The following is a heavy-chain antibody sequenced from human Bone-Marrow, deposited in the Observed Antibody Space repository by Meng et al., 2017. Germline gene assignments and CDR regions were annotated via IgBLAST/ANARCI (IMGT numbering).Heavy chain of an antibody. CDR2: INAGNGNT. CDR1: GYTFTSYG. Sequence: QVQLGKSGGEVKKPGASVKVSCKASGYTFTSYGISWVRQAPGQRLEWMGWINAGNGNTKYSQKFQGRVTITRDTSASTAYMELSSLRSEDTAVYYCARDGVYSWYRGLDFDYWGQGTLVTVSS. J-gene: IGHJ4*02. D-gene: IGHD6-13*01. V-gene: IGHV1-3*01. CDR3: ARDGVYSWYRGLDFDY.